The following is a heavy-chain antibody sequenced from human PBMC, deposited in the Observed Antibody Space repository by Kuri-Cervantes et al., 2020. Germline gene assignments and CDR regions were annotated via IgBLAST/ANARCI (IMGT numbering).Heavy chain of an antibody. Sequence: ESLKISCAVYGGSFSGYYWSWIRQPPGKGLEWIGEINHSGSTNYNPSLKSRVTISVDTSKNQFSLKLSSVTAADTAVYYCARIRAVAGTRLYYYYYGMEVWGQGTTVTVSS. CDR2: INHSGST. CDR3: ARIRAVAGTRLYYYYYGMEV. D-gene: IGHD6-19*01. CDR1: GGSFSGYY. J-gene: IGHJ6*02. V-gene: IGHV4-34*01.